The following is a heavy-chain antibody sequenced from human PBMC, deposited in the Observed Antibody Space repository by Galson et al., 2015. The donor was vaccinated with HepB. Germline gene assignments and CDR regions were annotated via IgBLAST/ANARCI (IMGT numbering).Heavy chain of an antibody. V-gene: IGHV1-2*06. CDR1: GYTFTGYY. J-gene: IGHJ5*02. CDR2: INPNSGGT. D-gene: IGHD3-3*01. Sequence: SVKVSCKASGYTFTGYYMHWVRQAPGQGLEWMGRINPNSGGTNYAQKFQGRVTMTRDTSISTAYMELSRLRSDDTAVYYCARETDTEYDFWSGYSPHRFDPWGQGTLVTVSS. CDR3: ARETDTEYDFWSGYSPHRFDP.